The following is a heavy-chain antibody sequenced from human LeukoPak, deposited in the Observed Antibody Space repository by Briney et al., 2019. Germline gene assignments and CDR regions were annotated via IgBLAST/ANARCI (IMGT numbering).Heavy chain of an antibody. D-gene: IGHD6-25*01. CDR1: GFTFSSYA. CDR2: ISGSGGST. Sequence: GGSLRLSCAASGFTFSSYAMSWVRQAPGKGLEWVSAISGSGGSTYYADSVKGRFTISRDNSKNTLYLQMNSLRAEDTAVYYCARDPSGILYYYYGMDVWGQGTTVTVSS. V-gene: IGHV3-23*01. J-gene: IGHJ6*02. CDR3: ARDPSGILYYYYGMDV.